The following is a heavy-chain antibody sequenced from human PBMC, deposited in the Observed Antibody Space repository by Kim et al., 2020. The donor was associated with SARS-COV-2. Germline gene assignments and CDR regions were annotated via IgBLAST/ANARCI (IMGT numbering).Heavy chain of an antibody. CDR3: AKDLKRGPSN. CDR2: IGAGGVIR. Sequence: GGSLRLSCAASGFTFTTYAMSWVRQAPGKGLEWVSSIGAGGVIRYYADSVKGRFTISRDNSNNTLYLQMNSLGAEDTAKYYCAKDLKRGPSNWGQGTTVTVSS. J-gene: IGHJ6*02. V-gene: IGHV3-23*01. CDR1: GFTFTTYA.